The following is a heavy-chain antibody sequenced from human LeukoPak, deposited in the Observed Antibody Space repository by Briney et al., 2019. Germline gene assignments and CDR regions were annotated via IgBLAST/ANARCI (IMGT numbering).Heavy chain of an antibody. Sequence: PSETLSLTCTVSGGSISSGGYYWSWIRQPPGKGLEWIGYIYHSGSTYYNPSLKSRVTISVDRSKNQFSLKLSSVTAADTAVYYCARGIVLMGLASWDYWGQGTLVTVSS. CDR1: GGSISSGGYY. D-gene: IGHD2-8*01. CDR3: ARGIVLMGLASWDY. J-gene: IGHJ4*02. V-gene: IGHV4-30-2*01. CDR2: IYHSGST.